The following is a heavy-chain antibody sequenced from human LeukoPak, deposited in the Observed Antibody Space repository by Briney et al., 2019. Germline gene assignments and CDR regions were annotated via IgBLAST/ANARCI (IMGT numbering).Heavy chain of an antibody. J-gene: IGHJ5*02. Sequence: SETLSLTCAVYGGSFSGYYWSWIRQPPGKGLEWIGEINHSGSTNYNPSLKSRVTISVGTSKNQFSLKLSSVTAADTAVYYCASWQQLVRGFDPWGQGTLVTVSS. CDR3: ASWQQLVRGFDP. CDR2: INHSGST. V-gene: IGHV4-34*01. CDR1: GGSFSGYY. D-gene: IGHD6-13*01.